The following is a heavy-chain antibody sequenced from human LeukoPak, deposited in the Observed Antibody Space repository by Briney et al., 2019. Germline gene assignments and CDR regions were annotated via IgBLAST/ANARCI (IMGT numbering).Heavy chain of an antibody. CDR2: INHSGST. D-gene: IGHD1-26*01. Sequence: SETLSLTCAVYGGSFSGYHWSWIRRPPGKGLEWIGEINHSGSTNYNPSLKSRVTISVDTSKNQFSLKLSSVTAADTAVYYCARLIVGATFADYWGQGTLVTVSS. V-gene: IGHV4-34*01. J-gene: IGHJ4*02. CDR3: ARLIVGATFADY. CDR1: GGSFSGYH.